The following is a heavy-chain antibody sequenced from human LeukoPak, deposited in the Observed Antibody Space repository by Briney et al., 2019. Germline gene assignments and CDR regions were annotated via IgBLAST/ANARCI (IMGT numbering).Heavy chain of an antibody. Sequence: GGSLRLSCAAPGFTFSSYGMHWVRQAPGKGLEWVAVIWYDGSNKYYADSVKGRFTISRDNSKNTLYLQMNSLRAEDTAVYYCAREGLAAAGTYFDSWGQGTLVTVSS. D-gene: IGHD6-13*01. CDR2: IWYDGSNK. V-gene: IGHV3-33*01. CDR3: AREGLAAAGTYFDS. CDR1: GFTFSSYG. J-gene: IGHJ4*02.